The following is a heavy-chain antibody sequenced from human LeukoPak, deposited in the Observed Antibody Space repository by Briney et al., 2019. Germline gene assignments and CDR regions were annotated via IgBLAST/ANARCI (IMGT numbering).Heavy chain of an antibody. D-gene: IGHD3-22*01. V-gene: IGHV4-34*01. J-gene: IGHJ6*03. CDR3: TRGSIAYYYMDV. Sequence: SETLSLTCTVSGGSISGYYWSWIRQPPRKGLEWVGEINHSGSTNYNPSLKSRVTISLDTSKNQFSLKLSSVTAADTAVYYCTRGSIAYYYMDVWGKGTTVTISS. CDR2: INHSGST. CDR1: GGSISGYY.